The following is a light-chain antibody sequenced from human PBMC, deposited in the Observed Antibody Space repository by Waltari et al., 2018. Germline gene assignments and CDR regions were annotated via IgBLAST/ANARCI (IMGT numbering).Light chain of an antibody. Sequence: IVLTQSPATLSLSPGATATLSCSASQRVSRNLAWYQQKPAQPPRLFLYDASTRATGVPARFSGSGSGTDVNRAISSLEPEDFAVYCCEQRSNWPPTFGPGTKVD. CDR3: EQRSNWPPT. CDR1: QRVSRN. V-gene: IGKV3-11*01. J-gene: IGKJ3*01. CDR2: DAS.